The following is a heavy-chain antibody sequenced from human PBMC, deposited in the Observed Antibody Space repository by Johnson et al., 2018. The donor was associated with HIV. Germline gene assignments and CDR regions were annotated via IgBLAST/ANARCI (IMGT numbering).Heavy chain of an antibody. Sequence: QVQLVESGGGVVQPGTSLRLSCTASGFAFSSYALHWVRQAPGKGLEWVAVISYDGRDAYYADSVKGRFTISRDNDKNTLYLQMNSPSPEDTGVYHCARDRHGSGRPNAFDLWGRGTKVTV. V-gene: IGHV3-30*04. CDR3: ARDRHGSGRPNAFDL. D-gene: IGHD3-10*01. CDR1: GFAFSSYA. CDR2: ISYDGRDA. J-gene: IGHJ3*01.